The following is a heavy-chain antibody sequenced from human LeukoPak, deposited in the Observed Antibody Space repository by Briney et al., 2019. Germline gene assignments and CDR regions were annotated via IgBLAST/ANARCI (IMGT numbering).Heavy chain of an antibody. V-gene: IGHV4-38-2*02. CDR1: SYSISSGYF. D-gene: IGHD3-22*01. CDR3: ARGDYYDSSGYQSPSFDY. J-gene: IGHJ4*02. Sequence: SETLSLTCTVSSYSISSGYFWAWIRQPPGKGLEFVGSIYHSGITYYNSSLKSRVTISVDTSNNRFSLKLSSVTAADTAVYYCARGDYYDSSGYQSPSFDYWGQGTLVTVSS. CDR2: IYHSGIT.